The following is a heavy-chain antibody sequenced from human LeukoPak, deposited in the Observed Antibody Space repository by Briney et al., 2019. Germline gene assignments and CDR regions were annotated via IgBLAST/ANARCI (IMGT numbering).Heavy chain of an antibody. CDR2: INHSGST. J-gene: IGHJ6*03. V-gene: IGHV4-34*01. CDR1: GGSFSGYY. Sequence: SQTLSLTCAVYGGSFSGYYWSWIRQPPGKGLEWIGEINHSGSTNYNPSLKSRVTISVDTSKNQFSLKLSSVTAADTAVYYCARLDWVYYYYYMDVWGKGTTVTISS. D-gene: IGHD3/OR15-3a*01. CDR3: ARLDWVYYYYYMDV.